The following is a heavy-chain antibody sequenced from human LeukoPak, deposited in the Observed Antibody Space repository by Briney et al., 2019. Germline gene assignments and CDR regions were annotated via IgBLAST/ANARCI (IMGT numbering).Heavy chain of an antibody. CDR3: AHSKIIAVAGRNPFQH. V-gene: IGHV2-5*01. Sequence: TLSLTCTVSGGSISSSSYYWGWIRQPPGKALEWLALIYWNDDKRYSPSLKSRLTITKDTSKNQVVLTMTNMDPVDTATYYCAHSKIIAVAGRNPFQHWGQGTLVTVSS. CDR1: GGSISSSSYY. CDR2: IYWNDDK. D-gene: IGHD6-19*01. J-gene: IGHJ1*01.